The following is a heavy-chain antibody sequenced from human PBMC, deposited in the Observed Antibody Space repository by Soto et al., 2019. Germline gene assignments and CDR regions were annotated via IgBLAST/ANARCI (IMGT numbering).Heavy chain of an antibody. D-gene: IGHD2-2*01. CDR1: GYTFTSYA. Sequence: ASVKVSSKASGYTFTSYAMHWVRQAPGQRLEWMGWINAGNGNTKYSQKFQGRVTITRDTSASTAYMELSSLRSEDTAVYYCARIYCSSTSCYASSRRSDAFDIWGQGTMVTVSS. CDR2: INAGNGNT. V-gene: IGHV1-3*01. J-gene: IGHJ3*02. CDR3: ARIYCSSTSCYASSRRSDAFDI.